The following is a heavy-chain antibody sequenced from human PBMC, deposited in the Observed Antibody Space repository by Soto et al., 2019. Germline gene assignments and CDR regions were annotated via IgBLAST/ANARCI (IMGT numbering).Heavy chain of an antibody. Sequence: EVQLVESGGGFVQPGGSLRLSCTASGFTFSNFWMNWVRQAPGRGLEWVANIKQDGSETYYVDSVKGRFVISRDNAKNSLSLQRNSLTAEDTAVYYCATNTVTKVDDYWGQGTLVTVSS. CDR3: ATNTVTKVDDY. D-gene: IGHD4-17*01. V-gene: IGHV3-7*03. J-gene: IGHJ4*02. CDR1: GFTFSNFW. CDR2: IKQDGSET.